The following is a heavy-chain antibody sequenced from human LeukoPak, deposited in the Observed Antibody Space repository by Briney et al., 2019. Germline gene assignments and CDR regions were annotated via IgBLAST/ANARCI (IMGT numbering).Heavy chain of an antibody. CDR3: ARGAGCSYWPQTDY. V-gene: IGHV4-34*01. CDR2: INHSGST. J-gene: IGHJ4*02. CDR1: GGSFSGYY. Sequence: SETLSLTCAVYGGSFSGYYWSWIRQPPGKGLEWIGEINHSGSTNYNPSLKSRVTISVDTSKNQFSLKLSSVTAADTAVYYCARGAGCSYWPQTDYWGQGTLVTVSS. D-gene: IGHD5-18*01.